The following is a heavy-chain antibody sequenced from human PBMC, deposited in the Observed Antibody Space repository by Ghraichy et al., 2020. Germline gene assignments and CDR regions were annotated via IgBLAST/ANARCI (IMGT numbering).Heavy chain of an antibody. J-gene: IGHJ6*03. CDR3: ASVLARSYYYYMDV. CDR2: INHSGST. Sequence: SETLSLTCAVYGGSFSGYYWSWIRQPPGKGLEWIGEINHSGSTNYNPSLKSRVTISVDTSKNQFSLKLSSVTAADTAVYYCASVLARSYYYYMDVWGKGTTVTVSS. CDR1: GGSFSGYY. V-gene: IGHV4-34*01.